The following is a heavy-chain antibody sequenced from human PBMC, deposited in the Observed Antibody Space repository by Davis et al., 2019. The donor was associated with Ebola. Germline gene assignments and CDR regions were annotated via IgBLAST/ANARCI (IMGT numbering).Heavy chain of an antibody. V-gene: IGHV1-46*01. CDR1: GYTFTSYY. CDR3: ARDLGAAAGTGGDY. CDR2: INPSGGST. Sequence: GESLKISCAASGYTFTSYYMHWVRQAPGQGLEWMGIINPSGGSTSYAQKFQGRVTMTRDTSTSTVYMELSSLRSEDTAVYYCARDLGAAAGTGGDYWGQGTLVTVSS. J-gene: IGHJ4*02. D-gene: IGHD6-13*01.